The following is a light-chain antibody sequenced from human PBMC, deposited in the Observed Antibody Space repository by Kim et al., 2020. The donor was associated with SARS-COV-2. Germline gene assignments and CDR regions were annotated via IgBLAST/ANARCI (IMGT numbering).Light chain of an antibody. J-gene: IGLJ2*01. Sequence: VAVAQTARITCGGNNIGSKNVHWYQQKPGQAPVLVIYRDNSRPSGIPERFSDSNSVNTATLTISRAQAGDEGDYYCQVWDSSTVVFGGGTQLTVL. CDR3: QVWDSSTVV. CDR1: NIGSKN. V-gene: IGLV3-9*01. CDR2: RDN.